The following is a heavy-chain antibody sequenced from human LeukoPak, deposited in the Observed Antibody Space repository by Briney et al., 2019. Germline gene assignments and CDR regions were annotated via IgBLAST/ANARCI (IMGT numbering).Heavy chain of an antibody. CDR3: ARVGIAAAGTRTWFDP. Sequence: ASVKVSCKASGGTLSSYAISWVRQAPGQGLEWMGGIIPIFGTANYAQKFQGRVTITADESTSTAYMELSSLRSEDTAVYYCARVGIAAAGTRTWFDPWGQGTLVTVSS. CDR2: IIPIFGTA. CDR1: GGTLSSYA. V-gene: IGHV1-69*13. J-gene: IGHJ5*02. D-gene: IGHD6-13*01.